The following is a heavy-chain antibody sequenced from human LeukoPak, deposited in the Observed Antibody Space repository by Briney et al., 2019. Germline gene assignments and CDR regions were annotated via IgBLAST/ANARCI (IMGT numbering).Heavy chain of an antibody. CDR2: INPNSGGT. CDR1: GYTFTGYY. V-gene: IGHV1-2*04. J-gene: IGHJ4*02. Sequence: ASVKVSCKASGYTFTGYYMHWVRQAPGQGLEWMGWINPNSGGTNYAQKFEGWVTMTRDTSISTAYMELSRLRSDDTAVYYCARVRFDSSGWYPFDYWGQGTLVTVSS. D-gene: IGHD6-19*01. CDR3: ARVRFDSSGWYPFDY.